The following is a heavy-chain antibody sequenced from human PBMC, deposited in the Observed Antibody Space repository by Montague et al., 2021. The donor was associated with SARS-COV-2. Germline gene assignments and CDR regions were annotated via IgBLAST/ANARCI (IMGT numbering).Heavy chain of an antibody. V-gene: IGHV4-59*01. J-gene: IGHJ3*02. CDR2: SYYSGST. CDR1: GGSISSYY. Sequence: SETLSLTCTVSGGSISSYYWSWIRQPPGKGLEWIGYSYYSGSTNYNPSLKSRVTISVDTSKNQFSLKLSSVTAADTAVYYCERGFDIWGQGTMVTVSS. CDR3: ERGFDI.